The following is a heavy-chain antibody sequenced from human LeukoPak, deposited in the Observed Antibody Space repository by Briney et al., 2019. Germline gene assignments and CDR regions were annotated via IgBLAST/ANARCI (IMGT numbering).Heavy chain of an antibody. V-gene: IGHV4-39*01. D-gene: IGHD3-22*01. CDR3: ARSESGYYFFDY. J-gene: IGHJ4*02. Sequence: SETLSPTCTVSGGSISSSSYYWGWIRQPPGKGLEWIGTIHSSGSTYYNPSLKSRVTISIDTSKNQFSLKQNSVTAADTAVYYCARSESGYYFFDYWGQGTLVTVSS. CDR1: GGSISSSSYY. CDR2: IHSSGST.